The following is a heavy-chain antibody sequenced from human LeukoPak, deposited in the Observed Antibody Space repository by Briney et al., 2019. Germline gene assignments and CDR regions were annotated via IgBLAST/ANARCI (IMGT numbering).Heavy chain of an antibody. Sequence: PSETLSLTCTVSGDSISSSTYYWGWIRQPPGKGLEWIGSIYYSGSTYYNPSLKSRVTISVDTSKNQFSLKLSSVTAADTAVYYCARAERFTIWELRGYYFDYWGQGTLVTVSS. V-gene: IGHV4-39*07. CDR3: ARAERFTIWELRGYYFDY. CDR2: IYYSGST. D-gene: IGHD1-26*01. CDR1: GDSISSSTYY. J-gene: IGHJ4*02.